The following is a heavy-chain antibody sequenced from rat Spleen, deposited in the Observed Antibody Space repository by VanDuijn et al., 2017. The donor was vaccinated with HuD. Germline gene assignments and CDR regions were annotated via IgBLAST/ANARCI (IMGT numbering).Heavy chain of an antibody. CDR1: GFSLTSYH. J-gene: IGHJ1*01. D-gene: IGHD1-10*01. CDR2: MWYDGDP. V-gene: IGHV2-63*01. CDR3: TRDSNNNYGAYWYFDF. Sequence: QVQLKESGPGLVEASHPPSLTCAVSGFSLTSYHVHWVLQHPGKGLEWMGRMWYDGDPAYNSALKSRLNISRDTSKNQVFLKMNSLQTDDTGTYYCTRDSNNNYGAYWYFDFWGPGTMVTVSS.